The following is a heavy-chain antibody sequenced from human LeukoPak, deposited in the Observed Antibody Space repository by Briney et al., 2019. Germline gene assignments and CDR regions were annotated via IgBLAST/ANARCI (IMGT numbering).Heavy chain of an antibody. J-gene: IGHJ3*02. CDR2: IIPILGIA. Sequence: GSSVKVSCKASGGTFSSYAISWVRQAPGQGLEWMGRIIPILGIANYAQKFQGRVTITADKSTSTAYMELSSLRSEDTAVYYCASKDYDSSGYYGMWGIAFDIWGQGTMVTVSS. CDR3: ASKDYDSSGYYGMWGIAFDI. D-gene: IGHD3-22*01. V-gene: IGHV1-69*04. CDR1: GGTFSSYA.